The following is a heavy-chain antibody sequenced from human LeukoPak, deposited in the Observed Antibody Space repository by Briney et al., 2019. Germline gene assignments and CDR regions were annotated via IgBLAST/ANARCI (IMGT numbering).Heavy chain of an antibody. D-gene: IGHD3-10*02. J-gene: IGHJ6*04. CDR3: AELGITMIGGV. Sequence: GGSLRLSCAASGFTFSSYWMSWVRQAPGKGLEWVANIKQDGSEKDYVDSVKGRFTICRDNAKNSLYLQMNSLRAEDTAVYYCAELGITMIGGVWGKGTTVTISS. V-gene: IGHV3-7*01. CDR2: IKQDGSEK. CDR1: GFTFSSYW.